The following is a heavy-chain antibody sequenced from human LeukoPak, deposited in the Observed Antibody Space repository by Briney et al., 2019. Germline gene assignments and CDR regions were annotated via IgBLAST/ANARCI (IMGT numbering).Heavy chain of an antibody. CDR2: IYYNGST. Sequence: KTSETLSLTCTVSGGSIISSSYYWGWIRQPPGKGLEWIGSIYYNGSTYYNPSLKSRVTISVDTSKNQFSLKLSSVTAADTAVYYCASQITIFGVVISLDAFDIWGQGTMVTVSS. J-gene: IGHJ3*02. CDR1: GGSIISSSYY. V-gene: IGHV4-39*01. CDR3: ASQITIFGVVISLDAFDI. D-gene: IGHD3-3*01.